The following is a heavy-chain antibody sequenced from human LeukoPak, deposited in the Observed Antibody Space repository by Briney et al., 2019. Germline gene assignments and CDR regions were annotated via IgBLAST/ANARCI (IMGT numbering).Heavy chain of an antibody. J-gene: IGHJ4*02. CDR1: GFTFSSYG. D-gene: IGHD3-10*01. CDR2: ISGSGGST. CDR3: AKDPPPGWFGELSIAFDY. Sequence: GGSLRLSCAASGFTFSSYGMHWVRQAPGKGLEWVSAISGSGGSTYYADSVKGRFTISRDNSKNTLYLQMNSLRAEDTAVYYCAKDPPPGWFGELSIAFDYWGQGTLVTVSS. V-gene: IGHV3-23*01.